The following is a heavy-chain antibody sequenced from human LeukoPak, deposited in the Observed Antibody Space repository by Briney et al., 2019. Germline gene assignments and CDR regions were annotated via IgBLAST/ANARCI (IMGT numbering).Heavy chain of an antibody. CDR1: GYTFTGYY. J-gene: IGHJ4*02. D-gene: IGHD2-15*01. V-gene: IGHV1-2*02. Sequence: ASVKVSCKASGYTFTGYYMHWVRQAPGQGLEWMGWINPNSGGTNYAQKFQGRVTMTRDMSTSTVYMELSSLRSEDTAVYYCARATSGYCSGGSCYQLGYWGQGTLVTVSS. CDR3: ARATSGYCSGGSCYQLGY. CDR2: INPNSGGT.